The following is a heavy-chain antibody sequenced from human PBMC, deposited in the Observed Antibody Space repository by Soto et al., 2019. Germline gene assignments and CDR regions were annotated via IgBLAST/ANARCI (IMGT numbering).Heavy chain of an antibody. Sequence: HVQLQESGPGPVTPSQTLSLSCTASGVSITSGSYYWTWVRQPPGKGLEWIGYRDYSGNTCYNPSLNGLATLSVDTSNYHFSLKLTSVTAAATAVYYCARGGYDTSGPTFIGWGPDCWGQGTLATVSS. D-gene: IGHD3-22*01. CDR2: RDYSGNT. J-gene: IGHJ4*02. CDR1: GVSITSGSYY. CDR3: ARGGYDTSGPTFIGWGPDC. V-gene: IGHV4-30-4*01.